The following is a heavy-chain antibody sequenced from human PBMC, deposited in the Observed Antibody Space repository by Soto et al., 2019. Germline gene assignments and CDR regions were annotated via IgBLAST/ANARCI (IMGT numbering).Heavy chain of an antibody. D-gene: IGHD3-9*01. CDR2: ISAYNGNT. Sequence: QVQLVQSGAEVKKPGASVKVSCKASGYTFTSYGISWVRQAPGQGLEWMGWISAYNGNTNYAQKLQGRVTMTTDTSTSTAYMELRSLRSDDTAVYYCARDDPYYDILTGYLAVAGGYYYYGMDVWGQGTTVTVSS. CDR3: ARDDPYYDILTGYLAVAGGYYYYGMDV. V-gene: IGHV1-18*01. J-gene: IGHJ6*02. CDR1: GYTFTSYG.